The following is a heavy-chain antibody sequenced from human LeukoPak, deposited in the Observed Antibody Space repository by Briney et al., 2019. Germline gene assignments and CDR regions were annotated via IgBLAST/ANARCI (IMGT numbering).Heavy chain of an antibody. D-gene: IGHD7-27*01. J-gene: IGHJ4*02. Sequence: ASVKVSCKASGYTFTSYAMNWVRQAPAPGLQWMGWINTNTGNPTYAQGFTGRFVFSLDTSVSTAYLQISSLKAEDTAVYYCERDTPGLRYWGQGTLVTVSS. CDR1: GYTFTSYA. CDR3: ERDTPGLRY. V-gene: IGHV7-4-1*02. CDR2: INTNTGNP.